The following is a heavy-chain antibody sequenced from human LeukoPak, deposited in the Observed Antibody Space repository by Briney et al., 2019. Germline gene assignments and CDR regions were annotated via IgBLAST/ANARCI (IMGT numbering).Heavy chain of an antibody. CDR3: ARGEEPNYDILTGHYSAFDI. CDR1: GYTFTSYG. D-gene: IGHD3-9*01. Sequence: RASVKVSCKASGYTFTSYGISWVRQAPGQGLEWMGWISAYNGNTNYAQKLQGRVTMTTDTSTSTAYMELRSLRSDDTAVYYCARGEEPNYDILTGHYSAFDIWGQGTMVTVSS. J-gene: IGHJ3*02. V-gene: IGHV1-18*01. CDR2: ISAYNGNT.